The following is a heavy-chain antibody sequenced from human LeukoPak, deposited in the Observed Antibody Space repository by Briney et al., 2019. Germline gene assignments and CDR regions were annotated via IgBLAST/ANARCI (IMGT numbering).Heavy chain of an antibody. CDR1: GFTFSSYS. V-gene: IGHV3-48*01. CDR3: ARGSGSYCFNY. Sequence: GGSLRLSCAASGFTFSSYSMNWVRQAPGKGLEWVSYISSSSSTIYYADSVKGRFTISRDNAKNSLYLQMNSLRAEDTAVYYCARGSGSYCFNYWGQGALVTVSS. J-gene: IGHJ4*02. D-gene: IGHD1-26*01. CDR2: ISSSSSTI.